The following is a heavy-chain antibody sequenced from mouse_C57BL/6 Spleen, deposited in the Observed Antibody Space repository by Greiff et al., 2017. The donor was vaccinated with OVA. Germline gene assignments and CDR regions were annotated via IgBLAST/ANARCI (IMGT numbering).Heavy chain of an antibody. CDR2: ISYDGSN. J-gene: IGHJ2*01. CDR1: GYSITSGYY. CDR3: AREEGYSFFDY. Sequence: EVHLVESGPGLVKPSQSLSLTCSVTGYSITSGYYWNWIRQFPGNKLEWMGYISYDGSNNYNPSLKNRISITRDTSKNQFFLKLNSVTTEDTATYYCAREEGYSFFDYWGQGTTLTVSS. V-gene: IGHV3-6*01. D-gene: IGHD2-12*01.